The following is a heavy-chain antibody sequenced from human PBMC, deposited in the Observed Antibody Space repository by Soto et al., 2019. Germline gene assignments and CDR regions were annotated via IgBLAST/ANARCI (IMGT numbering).Heavy chain of an antibody. CDR3: ARETTVGNAFDI. CDR2: IYYSGST. CDR1: GGSIRSAGYY. V-gene: IGHV4-31*03. J-gene: IGHJ3*02. D-gene: IGHD4-4*01. Sequence: TLSLTCTVSGGSIRSAGYYWSWIRQHPGKGLEWIGYIYYSGSTYYNPSLKSRVTISVDTSKNQFSLKLSSVTAADTAVYYCARETTVGNAFDIWGQGTMVTVSS.